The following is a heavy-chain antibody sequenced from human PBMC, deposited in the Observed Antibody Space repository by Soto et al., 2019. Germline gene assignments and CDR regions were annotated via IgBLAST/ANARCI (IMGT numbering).Heavy chain of an antibody. Sequence: GGSLRLSCAASGFTFSSYGMHWVRQAPGKGLEWVAVISYDGSNKYYADSVKGRFTISRDNSKNTLYLQMNSLRAEDTAVYYCFSVSKKRAAAAGSFDYWGQGTLVTVSS. V-gene: IGHV3-30*03. D-gene: IGHD6-13*01. CDR2: ISYDGSNK. CDR3: FSVSKKRAAAAGSFDY. J-gene: IGHJ4*02. CDR1: GFTFSSYG.